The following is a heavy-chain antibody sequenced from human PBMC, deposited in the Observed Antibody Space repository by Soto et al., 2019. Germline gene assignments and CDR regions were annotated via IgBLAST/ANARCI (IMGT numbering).Heavy chain of an antibody. CDR1: GFTFSSYA. Sequence: GGSLRLSCAASGFTFSSYAMSWVRQAPGKGLEWVSAISGSGGSTYYADSVKGRFTISRDNSKNTLYLQMNSLRAEDTAVYYCAKVPYSSSWYFLGFYLWGRGTLVTVSS. D-gene: IGHD6-13*01. CDR3: AKVPYSSSWYFLGFYL. J-gene: IGHJ2*01. CDR2: ISGSGGST. V-gene: IGHV3-23*01.